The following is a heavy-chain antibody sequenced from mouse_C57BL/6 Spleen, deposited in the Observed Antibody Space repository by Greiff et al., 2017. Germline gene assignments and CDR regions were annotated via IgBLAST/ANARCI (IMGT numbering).Heavy chain of an antibody. CDR3: ARNPYYFDY. Sequence: QVNVKQPGAELVRPGSSVKLSCKASGYTFTSYWMDWVKQRPGKGLEWIGNIYPSDSETHYNQKFKDKATLTVEQSSSTAYMQRSSLTADDSAVYYCARNPYYFDYWGQGTTRTVSS. CDR2: IYPSDSET. J-gene: IGHJ2*01. CDR1: GYTFTSYW. V-gene: IGHV1-61*01.